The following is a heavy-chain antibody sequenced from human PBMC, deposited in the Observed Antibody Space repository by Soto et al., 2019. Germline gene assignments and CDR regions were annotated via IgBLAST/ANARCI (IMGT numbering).Heavy chain of an antibody. CDR2: LNSDGSST. D-gene: IGHD6-13*01. CDR1: GVTFSSSW. Sequence: PGGSMRLSCAASGVTFSSSWLHWVRQAPGKGLVWVSRLNSDGSSTSYADSVKGRFTISRDYAKNTLYLQMDSLRSDDTAVYYRARDRVSSSWMYFDYWGQGTLVTVSS. CDR3: ARDRVSSSWMYFDY. J-gene: IGHJ4*02. V-gene: IGHV3-74*01.